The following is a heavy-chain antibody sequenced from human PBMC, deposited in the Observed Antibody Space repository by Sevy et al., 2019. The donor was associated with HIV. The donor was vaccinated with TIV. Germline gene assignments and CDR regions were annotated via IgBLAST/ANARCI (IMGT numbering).Heavy chain of an antibody. CDR2: FSFGCGRI. J-gene: IGHJ4*02. V-gene: IGHV3-23*01. CDR1: GFTFAKYS. Sequence: GGCLRLSCAASGFTFAKYSMSWLRQAPGKGLEWVSTFSFGCGRINYADSVKGRFTIFRVDSKNTLYLQMNSLRAEDTATDFCAREGCTQPHDYWGQGTLVTVSS. CDR3: AREGCTQPHDY.